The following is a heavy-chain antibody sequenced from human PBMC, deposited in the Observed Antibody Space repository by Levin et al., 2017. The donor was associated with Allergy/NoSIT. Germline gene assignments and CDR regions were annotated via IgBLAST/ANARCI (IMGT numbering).Heavy chain of an antibody. Sequence: PGGSLRLSCAASGFIVSSNHMSWVRQAPGKGLEWVSVIYSGGSTNYADSVKGRFTISRDYSKNTVDLQMNSLRVEDTAVYYCARAGTQSSSAGYYWGQGTLVTVSS. V-gene: IGHV3-53*01. CDR2: IYSGGST. D-gene: IGHD3-10*01. J-gene: IGHJ4*02. CDR1: GFIVSSNH. CDR3: ARAGTQSSSAGYY.